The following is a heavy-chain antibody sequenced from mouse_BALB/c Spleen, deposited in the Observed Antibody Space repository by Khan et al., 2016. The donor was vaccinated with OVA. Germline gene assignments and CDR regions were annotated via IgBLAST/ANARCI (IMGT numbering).Heavy chain of an antibody. D-gene: IGHD2-4*01. Sequence: VQLKESGAELVRPGALVKLSCKASGFNLKDYYMHWVKQRPEQGLEWIGWIDPENGNTIYDPKFQDKASMTADTSSHTAYLQLSSLTSEDTAVYYCARRDYEAMDYWGQGTSVTVSS. V-gene: IGHV14-1*02. J-gene: IGHJ4*01. CDR3: ARRDYEAMDY. CDR2: IDPENGNT. CDR1: GFNLKDYY.